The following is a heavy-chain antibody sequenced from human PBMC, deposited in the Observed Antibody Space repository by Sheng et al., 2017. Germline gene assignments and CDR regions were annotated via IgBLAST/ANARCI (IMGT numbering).Heavy chain of an antibody. CDR2: INHSGST. J-gene: IGHJ4*02. CDR3: ARTRFAGXYLRFNYFDY. V-gene: IGHV4-34*01. D-gene: IGHD1-26*01. CDR1: GGSFSGYY. Sequence: QVQLQQWGAGLLKPSETLSLTCAVYGGSFSGYYWSWIRQPPGKGLEWIGEINHSGSTNYNPSLKSRVTISVDTSKNQFSLKLSSVTAADTAVYYCARTRFAGXYLRFNYFDYWGQGTLVTVSX.